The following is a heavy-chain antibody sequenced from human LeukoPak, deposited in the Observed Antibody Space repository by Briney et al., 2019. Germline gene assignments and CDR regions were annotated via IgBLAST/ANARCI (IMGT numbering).Heavy chain of an antibody. CDR1: GYTFTGYY. V-gene: IGHV1-2*02. CDR2: INPNSGGT. Sequence: ASVKVSCKASGYTFTGYYMHWERQAPGQGLEWMGWINPNSGGTNYAQKFQGRVTMTRDTSISTAYMELSRLRSDDTAVYYCAREGFDWLSYYFDYWGQGTLSPSPQ. J-gene: IGHJ4*02. CDR3: AREGFDWLSYYFDY. D-gene: IGHD3-9*01.